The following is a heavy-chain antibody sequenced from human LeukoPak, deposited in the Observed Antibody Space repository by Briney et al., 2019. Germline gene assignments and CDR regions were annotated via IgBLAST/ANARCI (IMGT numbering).Heavy chain of an antibody. J-gene: IGHJ6*02. V-gene: IGHV1-2*02. CDR1: GYTFTGYY. CDR2: INPNSGGT. D-gene: IGHD3-3*01. CDR3: AREAVTAFWSGRYGMDV. Sequence: ASVKVSCKASGYTFTGYYMHWVRQAPGQGLEWMGWINPNSGGTNYAQKFQGRVTMTRDTSISTAYMELSRLRSDDTAVYYCAREAVTAFWSGRYGMDVWGQGTMVTVS.